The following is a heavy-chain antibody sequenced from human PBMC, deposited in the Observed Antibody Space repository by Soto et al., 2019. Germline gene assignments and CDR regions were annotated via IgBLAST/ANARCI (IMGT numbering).Heavy chain of an antibody. D-gene: IGHD2-21*01. V-gene: IGHV1-3*01. CDR3: ARHISGWPPTRFDP. J-gene: IGHJ5*02. CDR1: GYSFTTYA. CDR2: INAGNGNT. Sequence: ASVKVSCKASGYSFTTYAIHWVRQAPGQRLEWMGWINAGNGNTKYSQKFQGRVTITRDTSASTVYMDLSSLISEDTAVYYCARHISGWPPTRFDPWGQRTLVTGSS.